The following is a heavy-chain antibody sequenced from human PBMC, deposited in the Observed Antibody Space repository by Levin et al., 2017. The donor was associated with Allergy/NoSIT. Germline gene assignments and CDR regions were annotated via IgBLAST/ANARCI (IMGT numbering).Heavy chain of an antibody. CDR1: GGSISSGDYY. CDR2: IYYSGST. CDR3: ARVYRDYYYDSSGYHPIGGYFDY. J-gene: IGHJ4*02. Sequence: SSETLSLTCTVSGGSISSGDYYWSWIRQPPGKGLEWIGYIYYSGSTYYNPSLKSRVTISVDTSKNQFSLKLSSVTAADTAGYYCARVYRDYYYDSSGYHPIGGYFDYWGQGTLVTVSS. V-gene: IGHV4-30-4*01. D-gene: IGHD3-22*01.